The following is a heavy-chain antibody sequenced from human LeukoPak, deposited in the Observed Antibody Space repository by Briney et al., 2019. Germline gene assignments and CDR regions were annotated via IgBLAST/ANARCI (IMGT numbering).Heavy chain of an antibody. V-gene: IGHV4-34*01. D-gene: IGHD3-22*01. CDR1: GGSLSGYY. CDR2: INHSGST. CDR3: TTSDDSSGNN. Sequence: SETLSLTCAVYGGSLSGYYWSWIRQPPGKGLEWIGEINHSGSTNYNPSLKSRVTISVDTSKNQFSLKLSSVTAADTAVYYCTTSDDSSGNNWGQGTLVTVSS. J-gene: IGHJ4*02.